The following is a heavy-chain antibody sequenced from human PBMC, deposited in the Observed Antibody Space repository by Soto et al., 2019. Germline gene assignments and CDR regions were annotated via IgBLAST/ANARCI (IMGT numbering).Heavy chain of an antibody. V-gene: IGHV1-18*04. Sequence: GASVKVSCEASGYTFTSYGISWVRQAPGQGLEWMGWISAYNGNTNYAQKLQGRVTMTTDTSTSTAYMELRSLRSDDTAVYYCARATGAYYYDSSGSHGDYWGQGTLVTVSS. J-gene: IGHJ4*02. CDR2: ISAYNGNT. CDR1: GYTFTSYG. CDR3: ARATGAYYYDSSGSHGDY. D-gene: IGHD3-22*01.